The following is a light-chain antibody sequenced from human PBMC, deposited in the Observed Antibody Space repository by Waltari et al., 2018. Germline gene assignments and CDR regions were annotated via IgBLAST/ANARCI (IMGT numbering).Light chain of an antibody. Sequence: EIVMTQSPVTLSVSPGERVTLSCSASQSIRNNLAWYQQKAGQPPSLLIYGASTRAPGLPARFSGSGSGTEFALTISSLQPEDFAVYYCHHYNKRPPSYTFGQGTRLEIK. CDR3: HHYNKRPPSYT. J-gene: IGKJ2*01. CDR2: GAS. CDR1: QSIRNN. V-gene: IGKV3-15*01.